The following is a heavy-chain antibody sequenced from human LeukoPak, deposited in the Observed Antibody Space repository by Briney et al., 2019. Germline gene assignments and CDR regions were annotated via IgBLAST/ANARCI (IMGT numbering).Heavy chain of an antibody. CDR2: IWYDGTDE. J-gene: IGHJ4*02. D-gene: IGHD3-10*01. CDR3: ARDSPMVRGLKYYFDY. Sequence: GGSLRLSCAAYEFTFSSYGMHWVRQAPGKGLEWVAVIWYDGTDEYYADSVKGRFTISRDNSKNTLYLQMNSLRAEDTAVYYCARDSPMVRGLKYYFDYWGQGTLVTVSS. V-gene: IGHV3-33*01. CDR1: EFTFSSYG.